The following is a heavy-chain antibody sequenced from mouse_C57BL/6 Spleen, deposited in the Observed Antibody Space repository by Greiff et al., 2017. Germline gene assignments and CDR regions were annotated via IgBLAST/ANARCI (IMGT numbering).Heavy chain of an antibody. CDR3: AREGDSSGYGYFDY. CDR1: GYSITSGYY. Sequence: EVKLVESGPGLVKPSQSLSLTCSVTGYSITSGYYWNWIRQFPGNKLEWMGYISYDGSNNYNPSLKNRISITRDTSKNQFFLKLNSVTTEDTATYYCAREGDSSGYGYFDYWGQGTTLTVSS. D-gene: IGHD3-2*02. J-gene: IGHJ2*01. V-gene: IGHV3-6*01. CDR2: ISYDGSN.